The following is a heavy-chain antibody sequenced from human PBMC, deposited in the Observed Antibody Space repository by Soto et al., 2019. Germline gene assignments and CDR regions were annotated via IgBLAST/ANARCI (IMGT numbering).Heavy chain of an antibody. CDR1: GYNFANYW. Sequence: GESLKISCKGSGYNFANYWIGWVRQMPGKGLEWMAIIFPANFDAKYSPSFQGQVTISVDKSINTAYLQWNSLKASDTAIYYCVSPAGATTFDDFDVCGQGTVVTVSS. D-gene: IGHD1-26*01. CDR2: IFPANFDA. CDR3: VSPAGATTFDDFDV. J-gene: IGHJ3*01. V-gene: IGHV5-51*01.